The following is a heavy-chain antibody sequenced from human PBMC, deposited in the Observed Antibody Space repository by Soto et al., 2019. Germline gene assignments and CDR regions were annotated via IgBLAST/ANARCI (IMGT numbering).Heavy chain of an antibody. J-gene: IGHJ6*01. Sequence: DSGKVCFKACGYTFTSYAMHLVRQAPGQSLEWMGWINAGNGNTKYSQKFQGRVTITRDTSASTAYMELSSLRSEDTAVYYCARDSGYVYYYYYYGMDVWGQGTPVTVSS. CDR3: ARDSGYVYYYYYYGMDV. CDR2: INAGNGNT. D-gene: IGHD5-12*01. CDR1: GYTFTSYA. V-gene: IGHV1-3*01.